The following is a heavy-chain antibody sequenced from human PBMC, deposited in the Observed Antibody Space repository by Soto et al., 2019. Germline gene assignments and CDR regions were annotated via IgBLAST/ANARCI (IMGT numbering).Heavy chain of an antibody. CDR2: IYHSGST. J-gene: IGHJ4*02. CDR3: ASGQQLVRNY. CDR1: GCSISSGGYS. V-gene: IGHV4-30-2*01. D-gene: IGHD6-13*01. Sequence: QLQLQESGSGLVKPSQTLSLTCAVSGCSISSGGYSWSWSRQPPGKCLEWIGYIYHSGSTDYNPSLKSRVTISVDRSKNQFSLKLSSVTAADTAVYYCASGQQLVRNYWCQGTLVIVS.